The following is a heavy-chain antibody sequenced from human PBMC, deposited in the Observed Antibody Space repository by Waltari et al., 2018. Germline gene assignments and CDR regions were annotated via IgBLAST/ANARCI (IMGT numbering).Heavy chain of an antibody. V-gene: IGHV4-34*01. CDR2: INHRGST. Sequence: QVQLQQWGAGLLKPSETLSLTCAVYGGSFSGYYWSWIRQPPGKGLEWIGEINHRGSTNYNPSLKSRVTISVDTSKNQFSLKLSSVTAADTAVYYCARHEHSSGWYRRDGFDYWGQGTLVTVSS. D-gene: IGHD6-19*01. CDR1: GGSFSGYY. CDR3: ARHEHSSGWYRRDGFDY. J-gene: IGHJ4*02.